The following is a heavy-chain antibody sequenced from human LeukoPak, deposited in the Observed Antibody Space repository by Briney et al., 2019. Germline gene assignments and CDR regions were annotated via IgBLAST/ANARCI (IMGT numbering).Heavy chain of an antibody. CDR2: IYYSGST. V-gene: IGHV4-39*01. J-gene: IGHJ1*01. Sequence: SETLSLTCTVSGGSISSSSYYWGWIRQPPGEGLEWIGSIYYSGSTYYNPSLKSRVTISVDTSKNQFSLKLSSVTAADTAVYYCASPGYEATEYFQHWGQGTLVTVSS. D-gene: IGHD1-1*01. CDR1: GGSISSSSYY. CDR3: ASPGYEATEYFQH.